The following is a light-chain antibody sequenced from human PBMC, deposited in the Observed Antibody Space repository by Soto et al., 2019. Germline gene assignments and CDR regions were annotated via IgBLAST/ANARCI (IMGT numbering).Light chain of an antibody. V-gene: IGKV1-6*01. CDR2: GAS. J-gene: IGKJ1*01. Sequence: HLTQFPFSLSSPVGARVPILTRASQAIAKDLGWYQQKPGKAPRLLIFGASFLQSGVPPRFSGSGSGTDFTLTINGLQPEDFATYYCLQNYYSFRTFGQGTKVEIK. CDR1: QAIAKD. CDR3: LQNYYSFRT.